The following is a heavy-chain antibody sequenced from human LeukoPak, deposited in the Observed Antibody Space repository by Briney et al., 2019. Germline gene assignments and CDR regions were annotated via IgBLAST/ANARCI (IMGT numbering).Heavy chain of an antibody. CDR2: ISGSGDNT. J-gene: IGHJ4*02. Sequence: SGGSLRLSCAASGFTFSTYAMSWVRQAPGKRLEWVSAISGSGDNTYYADSVQGRFTISRDNSKNTLYLQMSGLRAEDTVVYYCAKELFTRPLDYWGQGTLVTVSS. CDR3: AKELFTRPLDY. D-gene: IGHD1-14*01. CDR1: GFTFSTYA. V-gene: IGHV3-23*01.